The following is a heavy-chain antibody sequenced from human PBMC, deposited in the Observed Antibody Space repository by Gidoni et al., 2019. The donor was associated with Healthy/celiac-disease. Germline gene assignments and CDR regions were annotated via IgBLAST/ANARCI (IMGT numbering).Heavy chain of an antibody. CDR1: GFTFSSYA. J-gene: IGHJ4*02. Sequence: SGFTFSSYAMHWVRQAPGKGLEWVAVISYDGSNKYYADSVKGRFTISRDNSKNTLYLQMNSLRAEDTAVYYCAREGSGPFDYWGQGTLVTVSS. D-gene: IGHD3-10*01. CDR2: ISYDGSNK. V-gene: IGHV3-30*01. CDR3: AREGSGPFDY.